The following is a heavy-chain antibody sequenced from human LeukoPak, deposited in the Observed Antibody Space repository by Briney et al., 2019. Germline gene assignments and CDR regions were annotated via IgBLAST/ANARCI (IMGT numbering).Heavy chain of an antibody. CDR2: IYYSGST. V-gene: IGHV4-39*01. CDR3: ARINQLLLGWFDP. Sequence: PSETLSLTCTVSGGSISSSSYYWGWIRQPPGKGLEWIGSIYYSGSTYYNPSLKSRVTISVDTSKNQFSLKLSSVTAADTAVYYCARINQLLLGWFDPWGQGTLVTVSS. J-gene: IGHJ5*02. D-gene: IGHD2-2*01. CDR1: GGSISSSSYY.